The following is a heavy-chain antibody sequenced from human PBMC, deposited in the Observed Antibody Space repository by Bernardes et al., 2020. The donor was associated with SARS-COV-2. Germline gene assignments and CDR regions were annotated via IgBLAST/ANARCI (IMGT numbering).Heavy chain of an antibody. Sequence: GESLKISCKGSGYSFTNYWISWVRQMPEKGLEWMGKIDPSDSYTNYSPSFQGHVTISTDKSISTAYLQMNSLRAEDTAVYYCARIDEVTGRDYWGQGTLVTVSS. V-gene: IGHV5-10-1*01. D-gene: IGHD6-19*01. CDR2: IDPSDSYT. J-gene: IGHJ4*02. CDR1: GYSFTNYW. CDR3: ARIDEVTGRDY.